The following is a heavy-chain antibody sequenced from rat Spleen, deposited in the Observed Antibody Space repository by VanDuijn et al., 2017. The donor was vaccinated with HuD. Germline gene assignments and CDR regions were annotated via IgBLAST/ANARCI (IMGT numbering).Heavy chain of an antibody. V-gene: IGHV5-25*01. CDR3: ARHAPYNSGYPYYFDY. J-gene: IGHJ2*01. D-gene: IGHD4-3*01. CDR1: GFTLSNFY. Sequence: EVQLVESGGGFVQPGRSMKLSCAASGFTLSNFYMAWVRQAPTKGLEWVASVSTGGGNTHYRDSVKGRFTISRDNAKSTLYLQMDSLRSEDTATYYCARHAPYNSGYPYYFDYWGQGVMVTVSS. CDR2: VSTGGGNT.